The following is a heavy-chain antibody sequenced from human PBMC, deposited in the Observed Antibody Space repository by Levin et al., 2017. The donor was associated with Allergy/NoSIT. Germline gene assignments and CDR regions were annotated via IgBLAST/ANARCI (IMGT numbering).Heavy chain of an antibody. J-gene: IGHJ4*02. CDR1: GFTFSSYG. CDR3: ARAVYGSGPSDY. D-gene: IGHD3-10*01. CDR2: IWYDGSNK. Sequence: GGSLRLSCAASGFTFSSYGMHWVRQAPGKGLEWVAVIWYDGSNKYYADSVKGRFTISRDNSKNTLYLQMNSLRAEDTAVYYCARAVYGSGPSDYWGQGTLVTVSS. V-gene: IGHV3-33*01.